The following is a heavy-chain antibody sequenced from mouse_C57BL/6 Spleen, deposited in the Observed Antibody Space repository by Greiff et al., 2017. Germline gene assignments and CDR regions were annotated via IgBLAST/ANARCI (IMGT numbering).Heavy chain of an antibody. V-gene: IGHV1-80*01. D-gene: IGHD4-1*01. Sequence: QVQLKQSGAELVKPGASVKISCKASGYAFSSYWMNWVKQRPGKGLEWIGQIYPGDGDTNYNGKFKGKATLTADKSSSTAYMQLSSLTSEDSAVYFCARSSLTGSFDYWRQGTSLTVSS. CDR3: ARSSLTGSFDY. CDR1: GYAFSSYW. J-gene: IGHJ2*02. CDR2: IYPGDGDT.